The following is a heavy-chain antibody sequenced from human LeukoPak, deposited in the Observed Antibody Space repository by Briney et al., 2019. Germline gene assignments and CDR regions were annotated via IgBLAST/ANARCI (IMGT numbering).Heavy chain of an antibody. CDR2: IYSGGST. J-gene: IGHJ4*02. Sequence: RSGGSLRLSCAASGFTVSSNYMSWVRQAPGKGLEWVAVIYSGGSTYYADSVKGRFTISRDNSKNTLYLQMNSLRAEDTAVYYCARVSGSSWYYFDYWGQGTLVTVSS. V-gene: IGHV3-53*01. CDR3: ARVSGSSWYYFDY. CDR1: GFTVSSNY. D-gene: IGHD6-13*01.